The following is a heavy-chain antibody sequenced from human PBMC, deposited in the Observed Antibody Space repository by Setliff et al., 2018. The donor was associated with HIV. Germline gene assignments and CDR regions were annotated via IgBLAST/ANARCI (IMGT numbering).Heavy chain of an antibody. Sequence: ASVKVSCKASEYNFAKYSMHWVRQALGQSLEWMGWINGGDGNTKYSQKFLARVTFTRDTSASTAYMELSSLRSEDTAVYYCARERRGCTSNSCYVDAFDLWGQGTMVTVSS. V-gene: IGHV1-3*01. CDR2: INGGDGNT. D-gene: IGHD2-2*01. CDR3: ARERRGCTSNSCYVDAFDL. J-gene: IGHJ3*01. CDR1: EYNFAKYS.